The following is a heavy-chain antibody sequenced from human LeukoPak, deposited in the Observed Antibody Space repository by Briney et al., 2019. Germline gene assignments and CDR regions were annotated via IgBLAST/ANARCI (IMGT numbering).Heavy chain of an antibody. J-gene: IGHJ4*02. D-gene: IGHD3-3*01. V-gene: IGHV3-73*01. CDR1: GFTFSGSV. Sequence: GGSLRLSCAASGFTFSGSVMHWVRQASGKGLEWVGRIRSKANSYATAYAASVKGRFTISRDDSKNTAYLQMNSLKTEDTAVYYCTRHQDDFWSGRRDRGVGYWGQGALVTVSS. CDR3: TRHQDDFWSGRRDRGVGY. CDR2: IRSKANSYAT.